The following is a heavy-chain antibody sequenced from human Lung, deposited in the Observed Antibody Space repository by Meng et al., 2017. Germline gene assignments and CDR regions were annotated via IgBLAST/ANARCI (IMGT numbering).Heavy chain of an antibody. Sequence: GERVEAGGGLVQPGGSLRLSWAASGFTFRSYWMHWVRQAPGKGLVWVSRIRGDGGSIVYADSVKGRFTISRDNAKNTLFLQMNSLRAEDTAVYYCARESGYFEYWGQGILVTVSS. V-gene: IGHV3-74*03. CDR3: ARESGYFEY. CDR2: IRGDGGSI. J-gene: IGHJ4*02. CDR1: GFTFRSYW.